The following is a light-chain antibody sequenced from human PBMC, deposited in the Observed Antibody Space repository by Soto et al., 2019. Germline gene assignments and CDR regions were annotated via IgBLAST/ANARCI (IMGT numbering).Light chain of an antibody. J-gene: IGKJ3*01. Sequence: DIQMTRSPSSLSASVGARVSITCQASQDIRTSLSWFQQKPGRAPKLLIYGASYLETGVPSRFRGSGSGTDFTFTISSLQPEDIGTYYCQHYDNLPPFTFGPGTKVDIK. CDR3: QHYDNLPPFT. V-gene: IGKV1-33*01. CDR2: GAS. CDR1: QDIRTS.